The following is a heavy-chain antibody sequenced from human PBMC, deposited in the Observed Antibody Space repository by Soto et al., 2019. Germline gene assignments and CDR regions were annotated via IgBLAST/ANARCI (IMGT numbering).Heavy chain of an antibody. Sequence: PSETLCLTCAFDGGSFDXFYWSWVRKSPGKGVEWIGEISHDGGTNYSPSLASRISISADTSKNQFPLHLKSVTAADTGLYYCARGQLVWYGDLTPYYRDMDVWGQGTTVTVPS. CDR1: GGSFDXFY. CDR2: ISHDGGT. V-gene: IGHV4-34*01. CDR3: ARGQLVWYGDLTPYYRDMDV. D-gene: IGHD3-10*01. J-gene: IGHJ6*02.